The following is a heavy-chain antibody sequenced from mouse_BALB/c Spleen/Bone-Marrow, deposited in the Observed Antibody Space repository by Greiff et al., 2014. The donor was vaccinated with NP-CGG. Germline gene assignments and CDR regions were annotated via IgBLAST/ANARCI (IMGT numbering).Heavy chain of an antibody. CDR1: GFSLTDYG. V-gene: IGHV2-6-7*01. J-gene: IGHJ2*01. Sequence: QVQLQQSGPGLVAPSQSLSITCTVSGFSLTDYGVNWVRQPPGKGLEWLGMIWGDGRTDYNSALKSRLSISKDNSKSQVFLKMNSLQTDDTARYYCARNYYDSSFYFDYWGQGTTLTVS. CDR3: ARNYYDSSFYFDY. CDR2: IWGDGRT. D-gene: IGHD1-1*01.